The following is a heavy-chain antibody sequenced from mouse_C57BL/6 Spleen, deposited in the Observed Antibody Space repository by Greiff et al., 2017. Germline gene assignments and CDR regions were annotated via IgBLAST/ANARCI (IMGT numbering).Heavy chain of an antibody. CDR3: ARIWDYGSSDDYYSMDY. CDR2: IDPNSGGT. J-gene: IGHJ4*01. V-gene: IGHV1-72*01. CDR1: GYTFTSYW. D-gene: IGHD1-1*01. Sequence: VKLQQPGAELVKPGASVKLSCKASGYTFTSYWMHWVKQRPGRGLEWIGRIDPNSGGTKYNEKFKSKATLTVDKPSSTAYMQLSSLTSEDSAVYDCARIWDYGSSDDYYSMDYWGKGTSVTVSS.